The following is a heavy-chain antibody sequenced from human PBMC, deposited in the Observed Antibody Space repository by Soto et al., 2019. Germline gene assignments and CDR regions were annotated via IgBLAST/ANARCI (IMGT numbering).Heavy chain of an antibody. Sequence: LRLSCAASGLIFSSHWMHWVRQAPGKGLVGVSRIGPDGSNIWEADSVQGRFTISRDNARNRLYLQMNSLRDEDTAIYYCVRGNNWSFDYWGQGILVTVLL. CDR1: GLIFSSHW. D-gene: IGHD1-1*01. V-gene: IGHV3-74*01. J-gene: IGHJ4*02. CDR2: IGPDGSNI. CDR3: VRGNNWSFDY.